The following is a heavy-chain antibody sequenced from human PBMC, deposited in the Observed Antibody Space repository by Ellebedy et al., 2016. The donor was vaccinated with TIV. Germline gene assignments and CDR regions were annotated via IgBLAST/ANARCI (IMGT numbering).Heavy chain of an antibody. CDR3: ARWSRGAFDI. D-gene: IGHD3-10*01. CDR2: IKHSGRP. V-gene: IGHV4-34*01. CDR1: GGSLSGYY. Sequence: MPSETLSLTCAVYGGSLSGYYWNWIRKPPGKGLEWIGEIKHSGRPKYNPSLKSRITISVDKSKKQFSLKLSYVTAADTAVYYCARWSRGAFDIWGQGTMVTVSS. J-gene: IGHJ3*02.